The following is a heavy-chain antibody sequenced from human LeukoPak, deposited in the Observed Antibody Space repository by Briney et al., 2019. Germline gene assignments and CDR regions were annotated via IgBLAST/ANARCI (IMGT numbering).Heavy chain of an antibody. D-gene: IGHD3-22*01. V-gene: IGHV4-59*01. J-gene: IGHJ4*02. CDR3: ARGADSSGYYSIFYFDY. CDR1: GGSISSYY. Sequence: SSETLSLTCTVSGGSISSYYWNWIRQPPGKGLEWIGYIYYSGSTNYNPSLKSRVTISVDTSKNQFSLKLSSVTAADTAVYYCARGADSSGYYSIFYFDYWGQGTLVTVSS. CDR2: IYYSGST.